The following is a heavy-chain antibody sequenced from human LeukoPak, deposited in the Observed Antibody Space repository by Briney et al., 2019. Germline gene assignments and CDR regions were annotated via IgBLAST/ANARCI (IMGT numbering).Heavy chain of an antibody. D-gene: IGHD1-26*01. CDR3: ATIGVVGATSDFDY. CDR1: GYTLTELS. V-gene: IGHV1-24*01. CDR2: FDPEDGET. Sequence: ASVKVSCKVSGYTLTELSMHWVRQAPGKGLEWMGGFDPEDGETIYAQKFQGRVTMTEDTSTDTAYMELSSLRSEDTAVYYCATIGVVGATSDFDYWGQGTLVTVSS. J-gene: IGHJ4*02.